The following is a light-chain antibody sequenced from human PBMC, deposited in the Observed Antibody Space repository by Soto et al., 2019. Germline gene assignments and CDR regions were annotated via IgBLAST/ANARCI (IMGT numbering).Light chain of an antibody. CDR2: GNN. CDR3: QSYDSSLSGSV. V-gene: IGLV1-40*01. J-gene: IGLJ3*02. CDR1: SSDIGAGYH. Sequence: QSALTQPPSVSGAPGQRVTISCTGSSSDIGAGYHVPWYQQLPGTAPKLLIYGNNNRPSGVPDRFSGSKSGTSASLAITGLQAEDEADYYCQSYDSSLSGSVFGGGTKLTVL.